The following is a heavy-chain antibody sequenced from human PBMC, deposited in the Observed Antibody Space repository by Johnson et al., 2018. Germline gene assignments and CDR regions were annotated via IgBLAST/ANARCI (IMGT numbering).Heavy chain of an antibody. CDR2: ISSSSTYI. CDR1: GFTFDDYG. J-gene: IGHJ6*02. Sequence: VQLVQSGGGVVRPGGSLRLSCAASGFTFDDYGMSWVRQAPGKGLEWVSSISSSSTYIYYADSVKGRFTISRDNAKNSLYLQMNSLRAEDTAVYYCAREVPTLTSPYYSGMDVWGQGTTVTVSS. V-gene: IGHV3-21*04. CDR3: AREVPTLTSPYYSGMDV. D-gene: IGHD4-17*01.